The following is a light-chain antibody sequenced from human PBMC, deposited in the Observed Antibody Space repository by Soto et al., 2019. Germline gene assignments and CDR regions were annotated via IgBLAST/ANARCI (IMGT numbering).Light chain of an antibody. Sequence: QSALTQPASVSGSPGQSITISCTGTSSDVGGYNYVSWYQQHPGKAPKLMIYDVNNRPSGVSNRFSGSKSGNTASLTISGLQAEDEADYYCSSYTSSSTLEVFGPGTKVTVL. CDR1: SSDVGGYNY. CDR3: SSYTSSSTLEV. CDR2: DVN. V-gene: IGLV2-14*03. J-gene: IGLJ1*01.